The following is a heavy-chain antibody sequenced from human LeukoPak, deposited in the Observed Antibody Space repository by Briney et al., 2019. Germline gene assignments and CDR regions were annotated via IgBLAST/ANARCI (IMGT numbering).Heavy chain of an antibody. J-gene: IGHJ4*02. CDR1: GFTFSSHS. CDR3: ARMSGSRLPGH. Sequence: PGGSLRLSCAASGFTFSSHSMNWVRQTPGKGLEWVSYISSGSSARYYADSVKGRFTISRDDARNSLYLQMNSLRAEDTAVYYCARMSGSRLPGHWGQGTLVTVSS. CDR2: ISSGSSAR. V-gene: IGHV3-48*01. D-gene: IGHD3-3*01.